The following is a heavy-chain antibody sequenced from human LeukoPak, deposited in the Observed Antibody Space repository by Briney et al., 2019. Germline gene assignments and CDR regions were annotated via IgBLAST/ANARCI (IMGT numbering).Heavy chain of an antibody. CDR2: IYPRDGST. D-gene: IGHD4-11*01. J-gene: IGHJ5*02. V-gene: IGHV1-46*01. CDR3: ARVTTVTNWFDP. CDR1: GYSFTSNY. Sequence: GASVKVSCKASGYSFTSNYIHWVRQAPGQGLEWMGMIYPRDGSTSYAQKFQGRVTVTRDTSTSTAYMELSSLTSEDTAVYYCARVTTVTNWFDPWGQGTLVTVSS.